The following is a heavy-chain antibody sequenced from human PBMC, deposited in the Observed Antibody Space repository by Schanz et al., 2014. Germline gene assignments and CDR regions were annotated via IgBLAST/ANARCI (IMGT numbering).Heavy chain of an antibody. CDR1: GFTFSSSG. CDR3: AKDEGYNYGYIFDY. CDR2: IPSDESNK. J-gene: IGHJ4*02. D-gene: IGHD5-18*01. Sequence: QVQLVESGGGVVQPGGSLRLSCAASGFTFSSSGMHWVRQAPGKGLEWVAFIPSDESNKYYIDSVKGRFTISRDNSRETMFLQMNTLRPEDTAVYYCAKDEGYNYGYIFDYWGQGTLVTVSS. V-gene: IGHV3-30*02.